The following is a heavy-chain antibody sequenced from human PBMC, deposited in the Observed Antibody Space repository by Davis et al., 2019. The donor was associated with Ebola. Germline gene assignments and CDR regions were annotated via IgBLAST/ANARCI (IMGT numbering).Heavy chain of an antibody. CDR2: ISGSGGST. D-gene: IGHD1-14*01. CDR1: GFTFSSYA. J-gene: IGHJ5*02. V-gene: IGHV3-23*01. CDR3: AKDRHITRVNWFDP. Sequence: GESLKISCAASGFTFSSYAMSWVRQAPGKGLEWVSAISGSGGSTYYADSVKGRFTISRDNSKNTLYLQMNSLRAEDTAVYYCAKDRHITRVNWFDPWGQGTLVTVSS.